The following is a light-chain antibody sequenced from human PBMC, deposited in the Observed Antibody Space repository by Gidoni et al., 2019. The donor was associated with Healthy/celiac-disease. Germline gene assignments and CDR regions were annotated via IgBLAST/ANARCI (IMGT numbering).Light chain of an antibody. CDR2: LGA. CDR1: QSLLHSNGYNY. V-gene: IGKV2-28*01. Sequence: DIVMTQSPLSLPVTPGEPASISCRSSQSLLHSNGYNYLDWYLQKPGQSPQLLIYLGANRASGVPDRFSGSGSGTDFTLKISRVEAEEVGVYYCMQALQTPRTFGGGTKVGIK. CDR3: MQALQTPRT. J-gene: IGKJ4*01.